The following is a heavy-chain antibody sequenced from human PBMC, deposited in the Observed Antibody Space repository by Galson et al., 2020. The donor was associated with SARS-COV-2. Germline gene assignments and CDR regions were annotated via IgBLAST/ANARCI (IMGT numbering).Heavy chain of an antibody. V-gene: IGHV3-30*18. CDR2: ISNDGSEK. J-gene: IGHJ6*02. CDR3: AKDGEDCSGDTCSDYYYYYAMDV. Sequence: GGSLRLSCATSGFTFTNYGMHWVRQGPGKGLAWVAFISNDGSEKFYADSVKGRFTFSRDNSKNTLYLQMNSLRAEDTAVYYCAKDGEDCSGDTCSDYYYYYAMDVWGQGTTVTVSS. CDR1: GFTFTNYG. D-gene: IGHD2-15*01.